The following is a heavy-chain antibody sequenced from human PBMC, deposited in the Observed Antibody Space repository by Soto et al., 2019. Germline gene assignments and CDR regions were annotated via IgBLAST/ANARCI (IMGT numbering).Heavy chain of an antibody. J-gene: IGHJ3*02. D-gene: IGHD2-21*02. CDR2: ISGSDGTT. Sequence: GGSLRLSCAASGLTFSSYAMTWVRQAPGKGLEWVSSISGSDGTTYYADSVKGRFTISRDNSKNTLYLQMNSLRVEDTAMYYCAKYCGGDCYNVFDIWGQGTMVTVSS. V-gene: IGHV3-23*01. CDR1: GLTFSSYA. CDR3: AKYCGGDCYNVFDI.